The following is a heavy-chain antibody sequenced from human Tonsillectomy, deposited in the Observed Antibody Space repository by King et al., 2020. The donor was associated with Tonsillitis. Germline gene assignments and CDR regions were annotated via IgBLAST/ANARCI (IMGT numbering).Heavy chain of an antibody. Sequence: VQLVESGGGVVQPGRSLRLSCAASGFTFSTYGMHWVRQAPGKGQEWVAVISYDGSNKYYADSVKGRFTISRDNSKNTLYLQMNSLRAEDTAVYYCAKETPVDDGMDVWGQGTTVTVSS. V-gene: IGHV3-30*18. CDR2: ISYDGSNK. CDR3: AKETPVDDGMDV. CDR1: GFTFSTYG. J-gene: IGHJ6*02. D-gene: IGHD2-15*01.